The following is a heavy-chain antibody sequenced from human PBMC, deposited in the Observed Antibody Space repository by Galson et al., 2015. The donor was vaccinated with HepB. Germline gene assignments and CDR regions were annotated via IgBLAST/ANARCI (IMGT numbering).Heavy chain of an antibody. CDR2: IIPILGIA. Sequence: SVKVSCKASGYTFTSYGISWVRQAPGQGLEWMGRIIPILGIANYAQKFQGRVTITADKSTSTAYMELSSLRSEDTAVYYCAKEILIARYSSTSFPLDYWGQGTLVIVSS. J-gene: IGHJ4*02. V-gene: IGHV1-69*04. CDR3: AKEILIARYSSTSFPLDY. D-gene: IGHD6-6*01. CDR1: GYTFTSYG.